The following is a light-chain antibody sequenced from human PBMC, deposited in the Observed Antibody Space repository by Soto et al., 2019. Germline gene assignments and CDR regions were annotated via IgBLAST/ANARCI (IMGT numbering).Light chain of an antibody. J-gene: IGKJ1*01. CDR3: QQYGSSPTWT. CDR2: DAS. V-gene: IGKV3-20*01. Sequence: EIVLTRSPATVSLSPWERATLSCRAVQSVSSYLAWYQQKPGQAPRLLIYDASNRATGIPDRFSGSGSGTDFTLTISRLEPEDPAVYYCQQYGSSPTWTFGRGTKV. CDR1: QSVSSY.